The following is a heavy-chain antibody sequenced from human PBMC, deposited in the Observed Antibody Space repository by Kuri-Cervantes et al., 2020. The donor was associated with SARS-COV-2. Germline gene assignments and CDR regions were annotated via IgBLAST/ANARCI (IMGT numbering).Heavy chain of an antibody. CDR3: VREPWGSSGLEY. Sequence: GGSLRLSCKPSEYRFSGYAFHWVRQAPGQRLEWMGWINGDDGGTKYSPKFQGRVTITRDTLANTAFIQLTSLTSEDTAIYYCVREPWGSSGLEYWGQGTLVTVSS. CDR1: EYRFSGYA. D-gene: IGHD6-19*01. J-gene: IGHJ4*02. V-gene: IGHV1-3*01. CDR2: INGDDGGT.